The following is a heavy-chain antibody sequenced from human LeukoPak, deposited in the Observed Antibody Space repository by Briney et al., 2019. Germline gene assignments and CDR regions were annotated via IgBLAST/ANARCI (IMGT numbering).Heavy chain of an antibody. V-gene: IGHV3-23*01. D-gene: IGHD6-6*01. CDR2: ISGSGGST. Sequence: SGGSLRLSCAASGFTFSCYAMSWVRQAPGKGLEWVSAISGSGGSTYYADSVKGRFTISRDNSKNTLYLQMNSLRAEDTAVYYCAKDGRIAARLSYWADYWGQGTLVTVSS. CDR3: AKDGRIAARLSYWADY. J-gene: IGHJ4*02. CDR1: GFTFSCYA.